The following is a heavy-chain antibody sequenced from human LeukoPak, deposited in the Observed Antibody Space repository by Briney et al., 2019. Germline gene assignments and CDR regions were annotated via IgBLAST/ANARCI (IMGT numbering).Heavy chain of an antibody. CDR2: VNLQGST. CDR1: GGSISDTNW. J-gene: IGHJ4*02. Sequence: PSETLSLTCGVSGGSISDTNWWTWFRQPPGKGLEWIGEVNLQGSTNYNPSLTSRVAISVDKSENHISLKLTSVTAADTAVYYCAREGGPYRPLDYSGQGTLVTVAS. V-gene: IGHV4-4*02. CDR3: AREGGPYRPLDY.